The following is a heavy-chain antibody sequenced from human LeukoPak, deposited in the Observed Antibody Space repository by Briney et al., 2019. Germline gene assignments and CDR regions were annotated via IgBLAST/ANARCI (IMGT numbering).Heavy chain of an antibody. CDR3: ASEPLYDYVWGSYRQGKYNWFDP. CDR1: GGSISSYY. V-gene: IGHV4-4*07. D-gene: IGHD3-16*02. J-gene: IGHJ5*02. CDR2: IYTSGST. Sequence: SETLSLTCTVSGGSISSYYWSWIRQPAGKGLEWIGRIYTSGSTNYNPSLKSRVTMSVDTSKNQFSLKLSSVTAADTAVYYCASEPLYDYVWGSYRQGKYNWFDPWGQGTLVTVSS.